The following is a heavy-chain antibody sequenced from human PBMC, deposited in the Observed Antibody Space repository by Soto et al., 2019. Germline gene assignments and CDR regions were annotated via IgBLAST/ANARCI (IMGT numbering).Heavy chain of an antibody. CDR3: ATGRTIEVVDY. Sequence: SETLSLTCTVSGGSITGGSISSSRYDWVWIRQPPGKGLEWIGSIYYSGSTYYNPSLKSRVTISLDTSKNQFSLKLNSVTAADTAVFFCATGRTIEVVDYWGQGTLVIVSS. D-gene: IGHD2-21*01. V-gene: IGHV4-39*01. CDR1: GGSITGGSISSSRYD. CDR2: IYYSGST. J-gene: IGHJ4*02.